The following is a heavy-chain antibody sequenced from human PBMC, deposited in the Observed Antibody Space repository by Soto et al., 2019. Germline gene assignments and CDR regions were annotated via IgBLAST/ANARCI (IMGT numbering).Heavy chain of an antibody. CDR3: ASSQKGYNWNYFDH. V-gene: IGHV4-39*01. D-gene: IGHD1-20*01. CDR2: VFYTGFT. CDR1: GGSISGSYYY. J-gene: IGHJ4*02. Sequence: SETLSLTCAVSGGSISGSYYYWGWLRQSPGRGPEWIGSVFYTGFTPYNPSLESRVSVSVDTSKNQFSLKVSAVTAADTAVYYCASSQKGYNWNYFDHWGQGALVTVSS.